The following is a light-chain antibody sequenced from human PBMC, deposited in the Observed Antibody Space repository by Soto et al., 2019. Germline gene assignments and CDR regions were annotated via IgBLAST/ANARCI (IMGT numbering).Light chain of an antibody. CDR2: EVN. Sequence: TQPPSPSGPPGRSITISCTGTNSDIGAYDYVSWFQQHPGKAPKLMISEVNNRPSGVSNRFSGSKSGNTAYLTISGLQVEDEAEYFCFSFTTTRTHVCGTGTRSPS. V-gene: IGLV2-14*01. CDR3: FSFTTTRTHV. CDR1: NSDIGAYDY. J-gene: IGLJ1*01.